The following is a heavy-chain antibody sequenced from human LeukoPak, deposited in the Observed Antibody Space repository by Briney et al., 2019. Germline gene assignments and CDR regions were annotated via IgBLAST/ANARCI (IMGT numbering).Heavy chain of an antibody. Sequence: SETLSLTCTVSGYSISSGYYWGWIRQPPGKGLEWIGSIYHSGSTYYNASLKSRVTISGDTSKNQFSLKLSSVTAADTAVYYCARHSRYPEKTYDRRRQMLRRADAFDIWGQGTMVTVSS. CDR3: ARHSRYPEKTYDRRRQMLRRADAFDI. CDR2: IYHSGST. D-gene: IGHD3-22*01. J-gene: IGHJ3*02. V-gene: IGHV4-38-2*02. CDR1: GYSISSGYY.